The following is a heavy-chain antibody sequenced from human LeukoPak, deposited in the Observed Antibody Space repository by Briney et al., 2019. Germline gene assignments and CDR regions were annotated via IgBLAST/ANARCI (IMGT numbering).Heavy chain of an antibody. V-gene: IGHV4-34*01. CDR2: INHSGST. J-gene: IGHJ6*03. Sequence: SETLSLTCAVYGGSFSRYSWNWIRQAPGKGLEWIGEINHSGSTNYNPSLKSRVTISVDTSKNQFSLKLSSVTAADTAVYYCARHWDSSGYFPYYYMDVWGKGTTVTISS. CDR3: ARHWDSSGYFPYYYMDV. D-gene: IGHD3-22*01. CDR1: GGSFSRYS.